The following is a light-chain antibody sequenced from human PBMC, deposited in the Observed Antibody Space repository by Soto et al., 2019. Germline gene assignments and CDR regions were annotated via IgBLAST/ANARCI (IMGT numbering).Light chain of an antibody. Sequence: EKVLTQSPATLSVSPGERATLSCRASQSVSSNIAWYQQKPGQAPRFLIFGASTSATGIPARFSGSGSGTEFTLTISNVQSEDFGVYYCQQYNDWPPLTFGGGTKVEIK. V-gene: IGKV3-15*01. CDR1: QSVSSN. CDR3: QQYNDWPPLT. J-gene: IGKJ4*01. CDR2: GAS.